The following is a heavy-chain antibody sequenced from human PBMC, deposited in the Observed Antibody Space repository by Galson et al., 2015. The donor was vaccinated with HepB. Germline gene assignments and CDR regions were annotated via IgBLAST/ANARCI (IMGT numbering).Heavy chain of an antibody. CDR1: GFTFDDYA. CDR3: AKVSYNTDYWYFDL. CDR2: ISWNSGSI. D-gene: IGHD1-1*01. J-gene: IGHJ2*01. Sequence: SLRLSCAASGFTFDDYAMHWVRQAPGKCLEWVSGISWNSGSIGYADSVKGRFTISRDNAKNSLYLQMNSLRAEDTALYYCAKVSYNTDYWYFDLWGRGTLVTVSS. V-gene: IGHV3-9*01.